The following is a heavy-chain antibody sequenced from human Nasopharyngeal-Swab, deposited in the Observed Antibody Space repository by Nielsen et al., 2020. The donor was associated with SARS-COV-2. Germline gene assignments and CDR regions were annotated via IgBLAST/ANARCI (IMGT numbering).Heavy chain of an antibody. J-gene: IGHJ6*02. CDR2: MNPNSGNT. CDR3: ARDGRWLQLLYYYYGMDV. Sequence: ASVQVSCKASGYTITSYDINWVRHAAAQGLEWMGWMNPNSGNTGYAQKFQGRVTMTRNTSIGTAYMELSSLRSEDTAVYYCARDGRWLQLLYYYYGMDVWGQGTTVTVSS. V-gene: IGHV1-8*01. CDR1: GYTITSYD. D-gene: IGHD5-24*01.